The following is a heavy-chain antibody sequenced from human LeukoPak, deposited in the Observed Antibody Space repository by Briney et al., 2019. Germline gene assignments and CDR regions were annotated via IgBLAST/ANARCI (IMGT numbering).Heavy chain of an antibody. CDR1: GGSVSSGDYN. J-gene: IGHJ4*02. CDR2: IYTSGST. CDR3: ARGGELLNY. Sequence: PSQTLSLTCTVSGGSVSSGDYNWSWIRQPAGKGLEWIGRIYTSGSTSYSPSLKSRVTISLDTSKNQFSLRLSSVTAADTAVHYCARGGELLNYLGQGTLVTVSS. V-gene: IGHV4-61*02. D-gene: IGHD1-7*01.